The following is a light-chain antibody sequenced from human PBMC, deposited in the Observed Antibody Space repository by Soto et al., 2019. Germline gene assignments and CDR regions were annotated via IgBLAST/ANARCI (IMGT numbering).Light chain of an antibody. J-gene: IGKJ5*01. Sequence: EIVLTQSPGTQSLSPGERATLSCRASQTLSNSFIAWYQQKPGQAPRLLIYDTSSRATGVPDRYSASGSGTDFTLTISRLEPEDFAVFFCQQYGTSEIIFGQGTRLEIK. CDR2: DTS. CDR1: QTLSNSF. V-gene: IGKV3-20*01. CDR3: QQYGTSEII.